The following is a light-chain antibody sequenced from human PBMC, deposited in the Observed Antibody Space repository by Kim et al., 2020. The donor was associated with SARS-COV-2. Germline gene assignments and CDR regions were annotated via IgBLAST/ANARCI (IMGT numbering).Light chain of an antibody. CDR3: QKYYNTPLT. CDR2: WAS. J-gene: IGKJ4*01. CDR1: QSVLNRSNNKNR. V-gene: IGKV4-1*01. Sequence: RATINCKSSQSVLNRSNNKNRLAWYQQKPGQSPKLLIYWASTRESGVPDRFSGSGSETDFTLTISSLQAEDVAVYYCQKYYNTPLTFGGGTKLEI.